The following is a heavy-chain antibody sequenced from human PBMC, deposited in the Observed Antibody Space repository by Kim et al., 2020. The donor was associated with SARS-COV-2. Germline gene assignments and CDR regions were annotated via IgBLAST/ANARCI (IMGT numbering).Heavy chain of an antibody. CDR3: ARLPFRRFLEWTTLSNWFDP. CDR2: ISAYNGNT. CDR1: GYTFTSYG. V-gene: IGHV1-18*01. D-gene: IGHD3-3*01. J-gene: IGHJ5*02. Sequence: ASVKVSCKASGYTFTSYGISWVRQAPGQGLEWMGWISAYNGNTNYAQKLQGRVTMTTDTSTSTAYMELRSLRSDDTAVYYCARLPFRRFLEWTTLSNWFDPWGQGTLVTVSS.